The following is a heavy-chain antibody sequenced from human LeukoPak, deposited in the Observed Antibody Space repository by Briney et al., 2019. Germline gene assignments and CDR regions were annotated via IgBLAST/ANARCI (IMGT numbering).Heavy chain of an antibody. V-gene: IGHV3-64D*06. J-gene: IGHJ4*02. CDR2: IGSNGGST. Sequence: PGGSLRLSCSASGFTFSSYAMHWVRQAPGKGLEYVSAIGSNGGSTYYADSVKGRFTISRDNSKNTLYLQMSSLRAEDTAVYYCVKGPTYCGGDCLPHWGQGTLVTVSS. CDR1: GFTFSSYA. CDR3: VKGPTYCGGDCLPH. D-gene: IGHD2-21*02.